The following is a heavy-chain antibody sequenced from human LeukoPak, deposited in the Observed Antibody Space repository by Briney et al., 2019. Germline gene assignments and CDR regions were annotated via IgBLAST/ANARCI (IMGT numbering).Heavy chain of an antibody. V-gene: IGHV4-4*07. CDR3: ARGRAAADQETNYYMDV. D-gene: IGHD6-13*01. Sequence: SETLSLTCTVSGGSISSYYWSWIRQPAGKGLEWIGRIYTSGSTNYNPSLKSRVTMSVDTSKNQFSLKLSSVTAADTAVYYCARGRAAADQETNYYMDVWGKGTTVTVSS. J-gene: IGHJ6*03. CDR1: GGSISSYY. CDR2: IYTSGST.